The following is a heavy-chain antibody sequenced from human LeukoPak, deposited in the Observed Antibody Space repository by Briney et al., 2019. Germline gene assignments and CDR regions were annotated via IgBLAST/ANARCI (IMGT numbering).Heavy chain of an antibody. CDR2: ISGGGDST. J-gene: IGHJ5*02. V-gene: IGHV3-23*01. D-gene: IGHD1-26*01. CDR1: GFTFWSYA. CDR3: AKDWRGSYPNWFDP. Sequence: PGGSLRLSCAASGFTFWSYAMSWVRQAPGKGLEWVSAISGGGDSTYYADSVKGRFTISRDTSKNTLYLQMNSLRAEDTAVYYCAKDWRGSYPNWFDPWGQGTLVTVSS.